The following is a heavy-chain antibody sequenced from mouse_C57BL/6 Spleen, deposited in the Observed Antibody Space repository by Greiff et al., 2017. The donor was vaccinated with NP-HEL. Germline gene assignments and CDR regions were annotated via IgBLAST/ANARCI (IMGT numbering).Heavy chain of an antibody. CDR3: ARREDYDGPLFAY. CDR1: GFTFSDYG. Sequence: EVQLVESGGGLVKPGGSLKLSCAASGFTFSDYGMHWVRQAPEKGLEWVAYISSGSSTIYYADTVKGRFTISRDNAKNTLFLQMTSLRSEDTAMFYGARREDYDGPLFAYWGQGTLVTVSA. D-gene: IGHD2-4*01. J-gene: IGHJ3*01. V-gene: IGHV5-17*01. CDR2: ISSGSSTI.